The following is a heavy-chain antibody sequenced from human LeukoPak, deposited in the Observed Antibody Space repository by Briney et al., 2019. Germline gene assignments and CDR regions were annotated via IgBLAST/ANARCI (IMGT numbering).Heavy chain of an antibody. CDR3: ARDSDWLLFDY. Sequence: GGSLTLSCAASGFTFSAYWMHWVRQVPGQELVWVSRIHREGTTTIYAGSVKGRFTISRDNSKNTLYLHMNSLRADDTAVYYCARDSDWLLFDYWGQGTLVTVS. CDR2: IHREGTTT. D-gene: IGHD3-9*01. CDR1: GFTFSAYW. J-gene: IGHJ4*02. V-gene: IGHV3-74*01.